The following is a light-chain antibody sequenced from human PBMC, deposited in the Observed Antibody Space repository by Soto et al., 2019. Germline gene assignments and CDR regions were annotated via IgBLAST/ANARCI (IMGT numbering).Light chain of an antibody. Sequence: EIVMTHSPATLSVSPGERATLSCRASQSVSNNLAWYQQKPGQAPRLLIYGASTRATATPARFSGSGAGTEFTLSISRLQSEDIAVYFCQQYDNWPYTFGQGTKLEIK. V-gene: IGKV3-15*01. CDR2: GAS. CDR3: QQYDNWPYT. J-gene: IGKJ2*01. CDR1: QSVSNN.